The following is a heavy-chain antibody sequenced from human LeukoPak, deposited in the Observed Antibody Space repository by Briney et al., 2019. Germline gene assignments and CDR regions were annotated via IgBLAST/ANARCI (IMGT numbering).Heavy chain of an antibody. CDR2: IIPIFGTA. J-gene: IGHJ4*02. V-gene: IGHV1-69*13. D-gene: IGHD1-1*01. CDR3: ARVRRLERRKALYYFDY. Sequence: ASVNVSCKAAGGTFSSYAISWVRQAPGQGLEWMGGIIPIFGTANYAQKFQGRVTITADESTSKAYMVLSSLRSEDTAVYYCARVRRLERRKALYYFDYWGQGTLVTVSS. CDR1: GGTFSSYA.